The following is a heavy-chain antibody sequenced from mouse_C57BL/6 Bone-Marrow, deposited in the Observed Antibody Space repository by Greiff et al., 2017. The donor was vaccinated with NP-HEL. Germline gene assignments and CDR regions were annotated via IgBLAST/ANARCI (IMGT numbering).Heavy chain of an antibody. CDR2: IDPEDGET. D-gene: IGHD1-1*01. V-gene: IGHV14-2*01. CDR3: ARDYYYGSSWGWYFDV. J-gene: IGHJ1*03. Sequence: VQLQQSGAELVKPGASVKLSCTASGFNIKDYYMHWVKQRTEQGLEWIGRIDPEDGETKYGPKFQGKATITADTSSNTAYLQLSSLTSEDTDVYYSARDYYYGSSWGWYFDVWGTGTTVTVSS. CDR1: GFNIKDYY.